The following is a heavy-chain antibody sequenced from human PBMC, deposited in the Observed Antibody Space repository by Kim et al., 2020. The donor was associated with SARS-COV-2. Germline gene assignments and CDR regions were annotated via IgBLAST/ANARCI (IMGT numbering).Heavy chain of an antibody. D-gene: IGHD2-2*03. V-gene: IGHV3-23*01. Sequence: GGSLRLSCTTSGFTFTGYAMSWVRQAPGKGLEWVSSIDGSDGTTYYVDSVKGRFTISRDNSKSTLYLQMSTLRADDTAVYHCMKGGWGWIWDHWGQGTLVTVSS. CDR2: IDGSDGTT. CDR3: MKGGWGWIWDH. J-gene: IGHJ4*02. CDR1: GFTFTGYA.